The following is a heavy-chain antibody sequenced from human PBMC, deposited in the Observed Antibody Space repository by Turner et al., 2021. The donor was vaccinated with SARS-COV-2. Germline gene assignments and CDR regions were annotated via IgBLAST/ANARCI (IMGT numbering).Heavy chain of an antibody. Sequence: QVQLQESGPGLVKPSETLSLTCSVAGCSITSYYWSWIRQAPGKGLELIGYVYYDGSSNYNPSLKSRVTISVDTSKNQFSLKLTSVTAADTAVYYCASGSGSYSAWYFDYWGQGTLVTVSS. CDR3: ASGSGSYSAWYFDY. D-gene: IGHD2-21*02. CDR1: GCSITSYY. J-gene: IGHJ4*02. CDR2: VYYDGSS. V-gene: IGHV4-59*01.